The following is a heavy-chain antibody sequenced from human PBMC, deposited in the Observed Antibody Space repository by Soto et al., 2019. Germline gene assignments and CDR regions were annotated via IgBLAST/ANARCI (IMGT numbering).Heavy chain of an antibody. CDR2: IYSSGST. V-gene: IGHV4-4*09. D-gene: IGHD3-9*01. CDR1: GASISSHY. Sequence: PSETLSLTCTVSGASISSHYWSWIRQPPGKGLEWIGHIYSSGSTNYSPSLKSRVTISVDTSKNQFSLKLSSVTAADTAVYYCARRYYDILTGYHYYFDYWGQGTLVTVSS. J-gene: IGHJ4*02. CDR3: ARRYYDILTGYHYYFDY.